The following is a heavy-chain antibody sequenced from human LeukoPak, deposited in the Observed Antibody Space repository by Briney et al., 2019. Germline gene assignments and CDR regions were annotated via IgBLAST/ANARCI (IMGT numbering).Heavy chain of an antibody. CDR2: IYYSGSA. J-gene: IGHJ4*02. CDR3: ARLGCGGDCYNNYFDH. Sequence: SETLSLTCTVSGGSITGYYWSWIRQPPGKRLEWIGYIYYSGSANYNPSLKSRVTISVDTSKNQFSLKLTSVTAADTAVYYCARLGCGGDCYNNYFDHWGQGTLVTVSS. CDR1: GGSITGYY. D-gene: IGHD2-21*02. V-gene: IGHV4-59*08.